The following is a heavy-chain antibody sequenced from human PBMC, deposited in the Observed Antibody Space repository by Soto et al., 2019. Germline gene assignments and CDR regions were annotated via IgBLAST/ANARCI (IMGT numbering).Heavy chain of an antibody. CDR3: ATSNWFDP. CDR1: GTSISSTFW. V-gene: IGHV4-4*02. J-gene: IGHJ5*02. CDR2: IYHTGST. Sequence: SATLSLTCTVSGTSISSTFWWTWVRQPPGKGLEWIGEIYHTGSTKYNPSLKSRVTISVDKANNHFSLELRTVTVADTAVYYCATSNWFDPWGLGTLVT.